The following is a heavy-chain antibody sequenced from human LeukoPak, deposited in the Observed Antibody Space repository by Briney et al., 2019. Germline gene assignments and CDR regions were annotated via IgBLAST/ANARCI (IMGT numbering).Heavy chain of an antibody. CDR1: GGSPSGYY. J-gene: IGHJ1*01. V-gene: IGHV4-59*08. CDR3: ARLPGIAAI. CDR2: IQYSAST. D-gene: IGHD6-13*01. Sequence: SETLSLTCTLSGGSPSGYYWSWIRQPPGKRLEWIGYIQYSASTTYNPSLKSRVTVSIDTSMNQFSLNLSSVAAADTAVYYCARLPGIAAIWGQGTLVIVSS.